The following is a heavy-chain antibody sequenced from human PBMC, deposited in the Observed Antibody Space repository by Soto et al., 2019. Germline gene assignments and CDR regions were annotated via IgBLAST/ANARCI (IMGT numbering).Heavy chain of an antibody. CDR3: VKDLLHLARVY. CDR2: ISGSGDGT. V-gene: IGHV3-23*01. D-gene: IGHD3-22*01. Sequence: LRLSCAASGFTFNTYSMTWVRQAPGKGLEWVSGISGSGDGTYYADSVKGRFTISRDNSRNTLYLHLNSLRVEDTAVYYCVKDLLHLARVYWGQGTLVTVSS. CDR1: GFTFNTYS. J-gene: IGHJ4*02.